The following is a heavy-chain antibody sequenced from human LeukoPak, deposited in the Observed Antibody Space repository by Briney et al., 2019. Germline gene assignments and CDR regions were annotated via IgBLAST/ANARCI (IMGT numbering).Heavy chain of an antibody. J-gene: IGHJ4*02. CDR3: ARVHSSSWYCCSDY. V-gene: IGHV3-30-3*01. Sequence: GGSLRLSCAASGFTFSNYAMHWVRQAPGKGLEWVALISYDGSNKYYADSVKGRFTFSRDNSKNTLYLQMNSLRPEDTAVYYCARVHSSSWYCCSDYWGLGTLVTVSS. D-gene: IGHD6-13*01. CDR2: ISYDGSNK. CDR1: GFTFSNYA.